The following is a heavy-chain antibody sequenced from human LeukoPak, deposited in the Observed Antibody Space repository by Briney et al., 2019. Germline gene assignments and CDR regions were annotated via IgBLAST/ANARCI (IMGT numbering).Heavy chain of an antibody. Sequence: SETLSLTCTVSGGSISSYYWSWIRQPAGKGLEWIGRIYTSGSTNYNPSLKSRVTMSVDTSKNQFSLKLSSVAAADTAVYYCARDYYYDSSGYSDYWGQGTLVTVSS. V-gene: IGHV4-4*07. CDR2: IYTSGST. CDR3: ARDYYYDSSGYSDY. D-gene: IGHD3-22*01. J-gene: IGHJ4*02. CDR1: GGSISSYY.